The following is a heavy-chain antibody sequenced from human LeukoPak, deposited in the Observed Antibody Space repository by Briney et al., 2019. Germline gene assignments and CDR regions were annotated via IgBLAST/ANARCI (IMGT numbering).Heavy chain of an antibody. J-gene: IGHJ4*02. D-gene: IGHD2-15*01. CDR2: ISAYNGNT. Sequence: GASVKVSCKASGYSFTSCGISWVRQAPGQGLEWMGWISAYNGNTNYAQKFQGRVTMTTDTSTTTAYLELKSLISDDTAVYYCARMGLVVTHPLDFWGQGTLVTASS. V-gene: IGHV1-18*01. CDR3: ARMGLVVTHPLDF. CDR1: GYSFTSCG.